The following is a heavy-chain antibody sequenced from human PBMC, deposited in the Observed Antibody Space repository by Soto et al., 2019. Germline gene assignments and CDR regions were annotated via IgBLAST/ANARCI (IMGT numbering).Heavy chain of an antibody. CDR2: NNYSGST. D-gene: IGHD3-10*01. CDR1: GAGITRTSSY. Sequence: PSETLSLTCPVCGAGITRTSSYWGWVGQECGSGRAWYGYNNYSGSTYYNPSLKSRVTISVDTSKNQFSLKLSSVTAADTAVYYCARGLYYYGSGALFDPWGQGTLVTVSS. V-gene: IGHV4-39*07. J-gene: IGHJ5*02. CDR3: ARGLYYYGSGALFDP.